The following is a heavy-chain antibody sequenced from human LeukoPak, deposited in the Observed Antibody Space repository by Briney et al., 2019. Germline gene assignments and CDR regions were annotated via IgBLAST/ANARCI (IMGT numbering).Heavy chain of an antibody. CDR1: GFNCSSYS. Sequence: SGGSLRLSCAASGFNCSSYSMNWVRQAPGKGLEWVSSISSSSRNHIYYADSVKGRFTISRDNAKNSLYLQMNSLRAEDTAVYYCVRDLNTVTPAFFVYWGQGTLVTVSS. CDR3: VRDLNTVTPAFFVY. J-gene: IGHJ4*02. V-gene: IGHV3-21*01. CDR2: ISSSSRNHI. D-gene: IGHD4-11*01.